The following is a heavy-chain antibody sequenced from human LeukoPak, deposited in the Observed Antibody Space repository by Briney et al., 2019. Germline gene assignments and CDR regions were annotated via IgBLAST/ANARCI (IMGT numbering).Heavy chain of an antibody. Sequence: GGSLTLSCAASGFTMSSNYMSWVRQAPGKGLEWVSIIYSGIGTYYADSVRARFTISRDDSKNTLYLQMNSLRVEDTAVYYCARGWVGDYWGQGTLVTVSS. V-gene: IGHV3-66*01. J-gene: IGHJ4*02. CDR3: ARGWVGDY. D-gene: IGHD1-26*01. CDR2: IYSGIGT. CDR1: GFTMSSNY.